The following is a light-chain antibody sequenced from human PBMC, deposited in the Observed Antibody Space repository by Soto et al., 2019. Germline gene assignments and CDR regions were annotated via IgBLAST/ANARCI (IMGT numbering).Light chain of an antibody. CDR3: QQRNVWPPVT. CDR1: PSVTNF. CDR2: GAF. J-gene: IGKJ5*01. Sequence: EIVLTQSPATLSLSPWERSTLSCTPSPSVTNFLAWYQQKPGQAPRLLIYGAFNRATGIPARFSGSGSGTDFTLTISSLEPEDSAVYYCQQRNVWPPVTFGQGTRLEIK. V-gene: IGKV3-11*01.